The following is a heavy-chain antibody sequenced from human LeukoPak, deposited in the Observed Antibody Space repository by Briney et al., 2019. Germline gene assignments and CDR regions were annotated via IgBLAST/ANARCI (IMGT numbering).Heavy chain of an antibody. Sequence: GGSLRLSCAASGFTFSSYAMNWVRQAPGKGLEWVSGISGSGDNTYYADSVKGRFTISRDNSKNTLFLQMNSLRAEDTDVYYCAKVRSGDIAAALNYWGQGTLVPVSS. V-gene: IGHV3-23*01. J-gene: IGHJ4*02. D-gene: IGHD6-13*01. CDR3: AKVRSGDIAAALNY. CDR2: ISGSGDNT. CDR1: GFTFSSYA.